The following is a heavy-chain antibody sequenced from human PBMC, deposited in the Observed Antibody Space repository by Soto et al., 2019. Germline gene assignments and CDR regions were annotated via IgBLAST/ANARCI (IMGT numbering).Heavy chain of an antibody. CDR3: AHYVDTAMVVEY. CDR2: IYWDDDK. CDR1: GFSLSTSGVG. Sequence: QITLKESGPTLVKPTQTLTLTCTFSGFSLSTSGVGVGWIRQPPGKALEWLALIYWDDDKRYSPSLKSRLTITKDTSKNQVVLTMTNIDPVDTATYYCAHYVDTAMVVEYWGQGTLVTVSS. J-gene: IGHJ4*02. D-gene: IGHD5-18*01. V-gene: IGHV2-5*02.